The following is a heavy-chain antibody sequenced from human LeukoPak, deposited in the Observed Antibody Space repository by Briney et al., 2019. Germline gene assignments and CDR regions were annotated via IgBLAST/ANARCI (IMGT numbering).Heavy chain of an antibody. CDR1: GGSISSGSYY. Sequence: SETLSLTCTVSGGSISSGSYYWSWIRQPAGKGLEWIGRIYTSGSTNYNPSLKSRVTISVDTSKNQFSLKLSSVTAADTAVYYCARLHYYGSGSYYKGSYGSDYWGQGTLVTVSS. CDR2: IYTSGST. D-gene: IGHD3-10*01. V-gene: IGHV4-61*02. J-gene: IGHJ4*02. CDR3: ARLHYYGSGSYYKGSYGSDY.